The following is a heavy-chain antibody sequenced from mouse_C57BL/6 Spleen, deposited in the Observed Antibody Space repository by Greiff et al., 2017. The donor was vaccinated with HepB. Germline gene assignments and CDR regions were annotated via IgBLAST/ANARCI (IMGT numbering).Heavy chain of an antibody. Sequence: QVQLQQPGTELVKPGASVKLSCKASGYTFTSYWMHWVKQRPGQGLEWIGNINPSNGGTNYTEKFKSKATLTVDKSASTAYMQLSSLTSDDSAVYYCASITTVVAPFDYWCQGTTLTVSS. V-gene: IGHV1-53*01. D-gene: IGHD1-1*01. CDR3: ASITTVVAPFDY. CDR2: INPSNGGT. J-gene: IGHJ2*01. CDR1: GYTFTSYW.